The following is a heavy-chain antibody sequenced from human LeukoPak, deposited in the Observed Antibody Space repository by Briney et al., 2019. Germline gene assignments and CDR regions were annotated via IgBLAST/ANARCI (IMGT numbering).Heavy chain of an antibody. J-gene: IGHJ4*02. CDR3: AKGDGSSGWPNFDY. V-gene: IGHV3-9*01. CDR2: ISWNSGSI. CDR1: GFTFDDYA. D-gene: IGHD6-19*01. Sequence: GGSLRLSCAASGFTFDDYAMHWVRQAPGKGLEWVSGISWNSGSIGYADSVKGRFTISRDNAKNSLYLQMNSLRAEDTALYYCAKGDGSSGWPNFDYWGQGTLVTVSS.